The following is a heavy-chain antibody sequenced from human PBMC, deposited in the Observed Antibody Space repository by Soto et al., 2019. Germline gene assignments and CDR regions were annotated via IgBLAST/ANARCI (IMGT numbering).Heavy chain of an antibody. J-gene: IGHJ5*02. CDR3: AAGDCSGGAFFSLDP. CDR2: IWYDGSNR. D-gene: IGHD2-15*01. CDR1: GFTFTSHG. Sequence: PGGSLRLSCAASGFTFTSHGMHWVRQAPGKGLEWVAVIWYDGSNRNYADSVKGRFTISRDNSKNMVFLQMNSLRVEDTAVYYCAAGDCSGGAFFSLDPWGQGTMVTVS. V-gene: IGHV3-33*01.